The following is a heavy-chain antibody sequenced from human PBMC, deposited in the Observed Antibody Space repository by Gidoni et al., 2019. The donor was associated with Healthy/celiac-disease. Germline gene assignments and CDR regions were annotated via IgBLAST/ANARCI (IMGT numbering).Heavy chain of an antibody. CDR1: GFTFSSYG. CDR3: AKCGYYDSSGYIDY. Sequence: QVQLVESGGGVVQPGRSLRLSCAASGFTFSSYGMHWVRQAPGKGLEWVAVISYDGSNKYYADSVKGRFTISRDNSKNTLYLQMNSLRAEDTAVYYCAKCGYYDSSGYIDYWGQGTLVTVSS. D-gene: IGHD3-22*01. V-gene: IGHV3-30*18. J-gene: IGHJ4*02. CDR2: ISYDGSNK.